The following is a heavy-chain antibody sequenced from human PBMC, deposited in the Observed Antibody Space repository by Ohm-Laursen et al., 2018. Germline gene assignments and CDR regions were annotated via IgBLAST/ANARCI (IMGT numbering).Heavy chain of an antibody. CDR1: RFSFSNYG. J-gene: IGHJ5*01. CDR3: AKAGGWSYSYELDS. Sequence: SLRLSCSASRFSFSNYGMHWVRQAPGKGLEWVAVISYDGSNKYYADSVKGRFTISRDNSKNTLYLQMNSLRAEDTAVYHCAKAGGWSYSYELDSWGQGALVTVSS. D-gene: IGHD3-10*01. V-gene: IGHV3-30*18. CDR2: ISYDGSNK.